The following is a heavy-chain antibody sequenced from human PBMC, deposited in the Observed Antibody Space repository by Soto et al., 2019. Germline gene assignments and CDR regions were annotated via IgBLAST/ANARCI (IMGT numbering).Heavy chain of an antibody. CDR2: IYYSGNT. V-gene: IGHV4-59*12. Sequence: SETLSLTCIVSGGSISSYYWNWIRQPPGKGLEWIGYIYYSGNTNYNPSLQSRVTISVDTSKNQFSLKLNSVTAADTAVYYCARESGYSGYDTFDYWGQGTLVTVSS. J-gene: IGHJ4*02. CDR3: ARESGYSGYDTFDY. CDR1: GGSISSYY. D-gene: IGHD5-12*01.